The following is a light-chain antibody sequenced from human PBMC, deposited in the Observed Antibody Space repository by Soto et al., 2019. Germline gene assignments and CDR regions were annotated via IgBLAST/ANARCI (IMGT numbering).Light chain of an antibody. J-gene: IGKJ4*01. CDR1: QSISIY. CDR2: TAS. Sequence: DIQMTQSPSSLSASVGDRVTITCRASQSISIYLNWYQQKPGKAPNLLIYTASSLQSGVPSRFRGSGSGTDFTLTISSLQPEDFATYYCQQSYTTPLTFGGGTNVEIK. CDR3: QQSYTTPLT. V-gene: IGKV1-39*01.